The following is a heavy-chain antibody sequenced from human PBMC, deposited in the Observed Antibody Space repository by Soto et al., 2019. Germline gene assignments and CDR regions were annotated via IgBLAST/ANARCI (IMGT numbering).Heavy chain of an antibody. J-gene: IGHJ6*02. Sequence: SETLSLTCTVSGGSISSYYWSWIRQPPGKGLEWIGYIYYSGSTNYNPSLKSRVTISVDTSKNQFSLKLSSVTAADTAVYYCARRATKYYYYYGMDVWGQGTTVSVSS. V-gene: IGHV4-59*08. CDR3: ARRATKYYYYYGMDV. CDR2: IYYSGST. D-gene: IGHD2-8*01. CDR1: GGSISSYY.